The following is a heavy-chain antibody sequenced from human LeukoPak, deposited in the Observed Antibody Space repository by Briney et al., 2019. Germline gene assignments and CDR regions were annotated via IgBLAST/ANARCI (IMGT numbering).Heavy chain of an antibody. CDR3: ARTAVYAMYYFDY. J-gene: IGHJ4*02. V-gene: IGHV1-69*13. Sequence: ASVKVSCKASGGTFSSYAINWVRQAPGQGLEWMGGIIPIFGTANYAQKFQGRVTITADESTSTAYMELSSLRSEDTAVYYCARTAVYAMYYFDYWGQGTLVTVSS. D-gene: IGHD2-8*01. CDR1: GGTFSSYA. CDR2: IIPIFGTA.